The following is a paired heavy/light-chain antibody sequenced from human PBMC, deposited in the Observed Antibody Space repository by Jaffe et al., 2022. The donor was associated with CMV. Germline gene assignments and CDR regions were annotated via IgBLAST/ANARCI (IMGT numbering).Heavy chain of an antibody. J-gene: IGHJ3*02. CDR1: RFTFTNFA. CDR3: AKGSSISSTIFGVVITPSDAFDI. V-gene: IGHV3-23*04. D-gene: IGHD3-3*01. Sequence: EVQLVESGGGLVQPGGSLRLSCAASRFTFTNFAMSWVRQAPGKGLEWVSTISGSGGSTYYADSVKGRFTISRDNSKNTLYLQMNSLRAEDTAVYYCAKGSSISSTIFGVVITPSDAFDIWGQGTVVTVSS. CDR2: ISGSGGST.
Light chain of an antibody. Sequence: EIVMTQSPATLSVSPGERATLSCRASQSVSSNLAWYQQKPGQAPRLLIYGASTRATGLPARFSGSGSGTEFTLTISSLQSKDFAVYYCQQYNNWPRTFGQGTKVEIK. CDR3: QQYNNWPRT. V-gene: IGKV3-15*01. CDR1: QSVSSN. CDR2: GAS. J-gene: IGKJ1*01.